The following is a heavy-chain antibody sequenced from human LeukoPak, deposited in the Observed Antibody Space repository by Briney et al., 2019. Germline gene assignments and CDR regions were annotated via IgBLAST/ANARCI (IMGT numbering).Heavy chain of an antibody. D-gene: IGHD2-21*01. CDR3: VKDPRDTYGTNWFVS. V-gene: IGHV3-23*01. CDR1: GFSFRNYA. CDR2: ISGTGGAT. J-gene: IGHJ5*01. Sequence: GGSLRLSCVASGFSFRNYAMSLVRQAPGKGLQWVSQISGTGGATWYAGFARDRFTISRDNSKKTLYLQMSGLRVEYTAMYYCVKDPRDTYGTNWFVSWGQGTLLIVSS.